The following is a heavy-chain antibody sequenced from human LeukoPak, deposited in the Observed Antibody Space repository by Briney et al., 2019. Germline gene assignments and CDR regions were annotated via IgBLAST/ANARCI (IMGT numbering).Heavy chain of an antibody. J-gene: IGHJ4*02. V-gene: IGHV4-59*01. D-gene: IGHD4-17*01. CDR2: IYYSGST. CDR3: AREGTTVPLVDY. CDR1: GGSINSYY. Sequence: SETLSLTCTVSGGSINSYYWTWIRQPPGKGLEWIGYIYYSGSTNYNPALKSRVTISVDTSKNQFSLKLSSVTAADTAVYYCAREGTTVPLVDYWGQGTLVTVSS.